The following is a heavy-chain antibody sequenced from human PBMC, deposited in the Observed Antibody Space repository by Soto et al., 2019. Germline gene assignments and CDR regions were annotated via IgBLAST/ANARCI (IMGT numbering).Heavy chain of an antibody. Sequence: QVTLKESGPVLVKPTETLTLTCTVSGFSLSNVRRGVSCIRQPPGKAPEWLAHIFSNDAKSISTALKSRLTISKDASKSQVVLTRTNMDPADTATYCCTRIRGEMSLSIEFDFDVWGQGTLVTVSS. CDR1: GFSLSNVRRG. CDR3: TRIRGEMSLSIEFDFDV. CDR2: IFSNDAK. D-gene: IGHD2-15*01. J-gene: IGHJ4*02. V-gene: IGHV2-26*01.